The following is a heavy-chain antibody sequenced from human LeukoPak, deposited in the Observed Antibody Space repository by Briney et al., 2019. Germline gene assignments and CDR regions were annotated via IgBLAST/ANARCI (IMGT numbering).Heavy chain of an antibody. CDR3: ARGPTYYDFWSGYYTGLDY. Sequence: ASVKVSCKASGYTFTSYDINWVRQATGQGLEWMGWMNPNSGNTGYAQKFQGRVTITRNTSISTAHMELSSLRSEDTAVYYCARGPTYYDFWSGYYTGLDYWGQGTLVTVSS. J-gene: IGHJ4*02. V-gene: IGHV1-8*03. CDR2: MNPNSGNT. CDR1: GYTFTSYD. D-gene: IGHD3-3*01.